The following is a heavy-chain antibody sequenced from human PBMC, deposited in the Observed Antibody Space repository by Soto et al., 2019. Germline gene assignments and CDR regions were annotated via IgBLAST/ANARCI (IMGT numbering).Heavy chain of an antibody. CDR1: GFIFSTYA. CDR2: ISYDGNSN. CDR3: ARDSVPLAGTSWAGNRLDP. Sequence: QVQLVESGGGVVQPGGSLRLSCAASGFIFSTYAMYWVRQTPGKGLEWVAVISYDGNSNFYTDSVKGRFTISRDNSRNTLYLRTNNLRTEDTALYFCARDSVPLAGTSWAGNRLDPWGQGTLVTVSS. J-gene: IGHJ5*02. V-gene: IGHV3-30-3*01. D-gene: IGHD6-13*01.